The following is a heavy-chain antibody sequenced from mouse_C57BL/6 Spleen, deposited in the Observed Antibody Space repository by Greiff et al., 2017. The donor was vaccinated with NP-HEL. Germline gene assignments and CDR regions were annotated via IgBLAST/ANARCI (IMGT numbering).Heavy chain of an antibody. J-gene: IGHJ2*01. CDR1: GYAFSSSW. Sequence: QVQLQQSGPELVKPGASVKISCKASGYAFSSSWMNWVKQRPGKGLEWIGRIYPGDGDTNYNGKFKGKATLTEDKSSSTAYMQLSSLTSEYSAVYFCARGYYYGSSYYFDYWGQGTTLTVSS. CDR3: ARGYYYGSSYYFDY. CDR2: IYPGDGDT. V-gene: IGHV1-82*01. D-gene: IGHD1-1*01.